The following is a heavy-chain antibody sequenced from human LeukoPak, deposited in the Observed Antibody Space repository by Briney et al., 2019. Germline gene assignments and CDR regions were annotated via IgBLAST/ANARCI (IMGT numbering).Heavy chain of an antibody. Sequence: SETLSLTCTVSGGSISSSSYYWGWIRQPPGKGLEWIGSIYYSGSTYYNPSLKRRVTISVDTSKNQFSLKLSSVTAADTAVYYCARKVRFLEWSLFDPWGQGTLVTVSS. CDR2: IYYSGST. CDR3: ARKVRFLEWSLFDP. V-gene: IGHV4-39*01. D-gene: IGHD3-3*01. CDR1: GGSISSSSYY. J-gene: IGHJ5*02.